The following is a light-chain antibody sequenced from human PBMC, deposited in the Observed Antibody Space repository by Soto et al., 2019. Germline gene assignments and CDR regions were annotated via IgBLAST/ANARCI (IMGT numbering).Light chain of an antibody. V-gene: IGKV3-20*01. CDR3: QRYDRSPPSWT. J-gene: IGKJ1*01. CDR1: QSVSSNY. Sequence: EIVLTQSPGTLSLSPGERATLSCRASQSVSSNYLAWYQQKPGQPPRLLISDASSRATGIPDRFSGSGSGTDFTLTISGLEPEDFAVYYCQRYDRSPPSWTFGQGTKVEIK. CDR2: DAS.